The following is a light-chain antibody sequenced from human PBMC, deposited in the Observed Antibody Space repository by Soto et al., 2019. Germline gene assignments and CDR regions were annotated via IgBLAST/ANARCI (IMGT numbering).Light chain of an antibody. Sequence: DIQMTQSPSSLSASVGDRVTITCRASQSMSTYLNWYQQKPGKAPKLLIYDASSLQIGVPARFSGSGSGTDFTLTISSLQPEDFATYYCQQSYSTPLTFGGGTKVEIK. CDR1: QSMSTY. CDR3: QQSYSTPLT. CDR2: DAS. J-gene: IGKJ4*01. V-gene: IGKV1-39*01.